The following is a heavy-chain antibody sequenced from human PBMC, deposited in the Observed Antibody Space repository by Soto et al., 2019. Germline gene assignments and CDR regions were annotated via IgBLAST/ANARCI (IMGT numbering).Heavy chain of an antibody. CDR3: RASGFGSGSSGTYYGMDV. D-gene: IGHD3-10*01. CDR1: GDSISSGAYS. V-gene: IGHV4-30-2*01. Sequence: QLQLQESGSGLVKPSQTLSLTCAVSGDSISSGAYSWSWVRQPPGKGLEWIGYIYHSGNTYYNPSLKRRVTFSVDRSKNQFSLKLNSVTAADTAMYYYRASGFGSGSSGTYYGMDVWGQGTTVTVSS. J-gene: IGHJ6*02. CDR2: IYHSGNT.